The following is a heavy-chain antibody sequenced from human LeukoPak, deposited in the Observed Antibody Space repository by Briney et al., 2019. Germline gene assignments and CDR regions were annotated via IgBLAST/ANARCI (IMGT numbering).Heavy chain of an antibody. CDR2: ISGSGGST. J-gene: IGHJ4*02. V-gene: IGHV3-23*01. CDR3: AKSKPRYYYDSSGRLGY. D-gene: IGHD3-22*01. Sequence: GGSLRLSCAASGFTFSSSGMYWVRQAPGKGLEWVSAISGSGGSTYYADSVKGRFTISRDNSKNTLYLQMNSLRAEDTAVYYCAKSKPRYYYDSSGRLGYWGQGTLVTVSS. CDR1: GFTFSSSG.